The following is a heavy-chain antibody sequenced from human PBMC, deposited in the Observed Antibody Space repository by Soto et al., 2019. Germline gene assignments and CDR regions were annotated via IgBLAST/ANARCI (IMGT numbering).Heavy chain of an antibody. CDR2: ISGRGDST. D-gene: IGHD1-26*01. Sequence: EVQLLESGGGLVQPGGSLRLSCAASGITFSSYAMNWVRQAPGKGLEWVSVISGRGDSTYYADSVKGRFTISRDNSKNTLYLQMNSLRAEDTAVYYGALRGSGSYFRYWGQGTLVTVSS. CDR3: ALRGSGSYFRY. J-gene: IGHJ4*02. V-gene: IGHV3-23*01. CDR1: GITFSSYA.